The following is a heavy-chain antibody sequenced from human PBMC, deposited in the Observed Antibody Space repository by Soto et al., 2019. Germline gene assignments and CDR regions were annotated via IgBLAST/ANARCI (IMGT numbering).Heavy chain of an antibody. CDR2: ISGSGGST. CDR3: AKEVENLLRYFDWLPKYYFDY. Sequence: EVQLLESGGGLVQPGGSLRLSCAASGFTFSSYAMSWVRQAPGKGLEWVSAISGSGGSTYYADSVKGRFTISRDNSKNTLYLQMNSLRAEDTAVYYCAKEVENLLRYFDWLPKYYFDYWGQGTLVTVSS. D-gene: IGHD3-9*01. V-gene: IGHV3-23*01. CDR1: GFTFSSYA. J-gene: IGHJ4*02.